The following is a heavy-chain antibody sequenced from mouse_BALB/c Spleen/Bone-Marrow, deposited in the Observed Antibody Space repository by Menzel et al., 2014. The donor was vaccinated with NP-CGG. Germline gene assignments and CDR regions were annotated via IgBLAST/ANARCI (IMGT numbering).Heavy chain of an antibody. V-gene: IGHV5-9*02. J-gene: IGHJ3*01. D-gene: IGHD2-10*01. Sequence: EVKLVESGGGLVKPGGSLKLSCAASGFAFSSYDMSWVRQTPEKRLEWVATISSGGSYTYYPGSVKGRFTISRDNARNTLYLQMSSLRSEDTALYYCARHPYYGNYPAWFAYWGQGTLVTVSA. CDR3: ARHPYYGNYPAWFAY. CDR2: ISSGGSYT. CDR1: GFAFSSYD.